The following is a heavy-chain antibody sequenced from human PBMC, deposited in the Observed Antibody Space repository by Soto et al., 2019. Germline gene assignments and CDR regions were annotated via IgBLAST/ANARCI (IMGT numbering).Heavy chain of an antibody. CDR3: ARLWSGSRQGFDP. CDR1: GGSISSGDYY. V-gene: IGHV4-31*03. J-gene: IGHJ5*02. D-gene: IGHD3-3*01. CDR2: IYYSGST. Sequence: QVQLQESGPGLVKPSQTLSLTCTVSGGSISSGDYYWSWIRQHPGKGLEWIGYIYYSGSTYYNPSLKSRVTISVDTSKNQFALKLRSVTAADTAVYYCARLWSGSRQGFDPWGQGTLVTVSS.